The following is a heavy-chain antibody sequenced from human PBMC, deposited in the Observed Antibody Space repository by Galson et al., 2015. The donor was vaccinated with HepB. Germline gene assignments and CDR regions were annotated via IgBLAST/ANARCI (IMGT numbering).Heavy chain of an antibody. J-gene: IGHJ5*02. D-gene: IGHD2-21*02. CDR1: GFTFSSYS. V-gene: IGHV3-21*01. CDR3: ARDLPSNCGGDCYSDADNWFDP. Sequence: SLRLSCAASGFTFSSYSMNWVRQAPGKGLEWVSSISSSSSYIYYADSVKGRFTISRDNAKNSLYLQMNSLRAEDTAVYYCARDLPSNCGGDCYSDADNWFDPWGQGTLVTVSS. CDR2: ISSSSSYI.